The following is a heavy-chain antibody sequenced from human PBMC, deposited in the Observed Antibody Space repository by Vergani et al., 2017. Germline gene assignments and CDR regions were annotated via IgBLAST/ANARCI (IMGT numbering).Heavy chain of an antibody. V-gene: IGHV4-34*09. Sequence: QVQLQESGPGLVKPSQTLSLTCTVSGGSISSYYWSWIRQPPGKGLEWIGEINHSGSTNYNPSLKSRVTISVDTSKNQFSLKLSSVTAADTAVYYCARGPRLYYFDYWGQGTLVTVSS. CDR1: GGSISSYY. J-gene: IGHJ4*02. CDR2: INHSGST. CDR3: ARGPRLYYFDY.